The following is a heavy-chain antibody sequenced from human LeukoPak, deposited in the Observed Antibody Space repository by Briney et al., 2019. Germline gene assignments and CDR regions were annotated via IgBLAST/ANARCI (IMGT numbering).Heavy chain of an antibody. Sequence: GVSLRLSCSASGFTFSSNSMHWVRQVPGKGLEYVAAISSNGGDSYYADSVKGRFTISRDNSKNTLYLQMSSLRVEDTALYYCVREGRYCGGGSCFWGQGTLVTVSS. CDR3: VREGRYCGGGSCF. J-gene: IGHJ4*02. CDR2: ISSNGGDS. D-gene: IGHD2-15*01. CDR1: GFTFSSNS. V-gene: IGHV3-64D*06.